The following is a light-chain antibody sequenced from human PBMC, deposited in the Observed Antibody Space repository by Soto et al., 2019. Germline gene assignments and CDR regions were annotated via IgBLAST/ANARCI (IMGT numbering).Light chain of an antibody. CDR3: AAWDDSLNVWV. V-gene: IGLV1-44*01. Sequence: QAVVTQPPSASGTPGQGVIISCSGSNSNIGRNTVNWYQQLPGAAPKLLIYSNNRRPSGVPDRLSGSKSGTSASLAISGLQSEDEADYPCAAWDDSLNVWVFGGGNKLTVL. CDR1: NSNIGRNT. CDR2: SNN. J-gene: IGLJ3*02.